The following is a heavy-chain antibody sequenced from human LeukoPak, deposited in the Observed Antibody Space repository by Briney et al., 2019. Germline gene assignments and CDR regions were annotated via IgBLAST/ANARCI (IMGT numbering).Heavy chain of an antibody. J-gene: IGHJ6*01. D-gene: IGHD6-25*01. V-gene: IGHV3-43*01. CDR2: ISWDGGST. CDR3: AKDGGDGYYYYGMDV. Sequence: GGSLRLSCAASGFTFDDYTMHWVRQAPGKGLEWVSLISWDGGSTYYADSVKGRFTISRDNSKNSLYLQMNSLRTEDTALYYCAKDGGDGYYYYGMDVWGQGTTVTVSS. CDR1: GFTFDDYT.